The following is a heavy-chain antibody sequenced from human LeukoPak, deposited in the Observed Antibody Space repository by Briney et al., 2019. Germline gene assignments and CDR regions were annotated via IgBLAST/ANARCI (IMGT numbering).Heavy chain of an antibody. CDR1: GFTFSTYV. CDR3: VRDLDWLFYDY. V-gene: IGHV3-33*01. CDR2: ISHDEMHK. Sequence: GGSLRLSCAGSGFTFSTYVMQWVRQAPGKGLEWVARISHDEMHKSYADSVKGRVPISRDNSKNTLFLEMHSLRAEDTAMYYCVRDLDWLFYDYWGQGTLVTVSS. J-gene: IGHJ4*02. D-gene: IGHD3-9*01.